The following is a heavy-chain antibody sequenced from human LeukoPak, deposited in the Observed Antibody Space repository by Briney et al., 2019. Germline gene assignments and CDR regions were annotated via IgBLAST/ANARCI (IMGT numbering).Heavy chain of an antibody. Sequence: GASVKVSCKASGYTFTSYYMHWVRQAPGQGLEWMGIINPSGGSTSYAQKFQGRVTMTRDTSISTAYMELSRLRSDDTAVYYCARDDNYYDSSGYDAFDIWGQGTMVTVSS. CDR1: GYTFTSYY. D-gene: IGHD3-22*01. J-gene: IGHJ3*02. CDR3: ARDDNYYDSSGYDAFDI. V-gene: IGHV1-46*01. CDR2: INPSGGST.